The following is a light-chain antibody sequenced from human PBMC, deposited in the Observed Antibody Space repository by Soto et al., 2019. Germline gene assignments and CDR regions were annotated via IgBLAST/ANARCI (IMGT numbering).Light chain of an antibody. V-gene: IGKV1-5*01. Sequence: IQITQSPSNLYAYVGDRVTITCRASQSISSWLAWYQQKLGRAPRRLIYDASSLESGVPSRFSGSGYGTEFTLTLSSLQPDDFADHYCQQYNTYYSLTFGGGTKVDI. CDR2: DAS. J-gene: IGKJ4*01. CDR1: QSISSW. CDR3: QQYNTYYSLT.